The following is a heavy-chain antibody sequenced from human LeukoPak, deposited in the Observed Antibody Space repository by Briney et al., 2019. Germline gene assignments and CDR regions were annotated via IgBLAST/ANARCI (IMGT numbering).Heavy chain of an antibody. Sequence: GGSLRLSCAASGFTFSSYWMSWVRQAPGKGLEWVANIKQDGSEKYYVDSVKGRFTITRDNTRNSLFLQMYSLRAEDTAVYFCAREDGYCSGGNCYSYFDSWGQGTLVTVSS. J-gene: IGHJ4*02. CDR3: AREDGYCSGGNCYSYFDS. V-gene: IGHV3-7*01. CDR1: GFTFSSYW. CDR2: IKQDGSEK. D-gene: IGHD2-15*01.